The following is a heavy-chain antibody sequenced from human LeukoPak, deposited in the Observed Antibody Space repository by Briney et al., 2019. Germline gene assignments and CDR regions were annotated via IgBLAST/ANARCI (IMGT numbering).Heavy chain of an antibody. D-gene: IGHD6-13*01. CDR2: IYYSGST. CDR3: ARLPRGAAAGTKSFR. J-gene: IGHJ4*02. V-gene: IGHV4-31*03. CDR1: GGSISSGGYY. Sequence: SETLSLTCTVSGGSISSGGYYWSWIRQHPGKGLEWIGYIYYSGSTYYNPSLKSRVTISVDTSKNQFSLKLSSVTAADTAVYYCARLPRGAAAGTKSFRWGQGTLVTVSS.